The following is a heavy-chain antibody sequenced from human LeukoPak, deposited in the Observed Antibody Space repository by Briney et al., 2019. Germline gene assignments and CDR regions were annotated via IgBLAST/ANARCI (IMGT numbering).Heavy chain of an antibody. V-gene: IGHV1-2*02. Sequence: ASVKVSYKASGYTFTDYYMHWVRQAPGQGFEWMGWINPNDGDTNYAQKFQGRVTMTRDTSISTAHMEVRRLRSDDTAVYYCARSNFLYCSSSTCLFDYWGQGTLVTVSS. D-gene: IGHD2-2*01. CDR3: ARSNFLYCSSSTCLFDY. CDR2: INPNDGDT. CDR1: GYTFTDYY. J-gene: IGHJ4*02.